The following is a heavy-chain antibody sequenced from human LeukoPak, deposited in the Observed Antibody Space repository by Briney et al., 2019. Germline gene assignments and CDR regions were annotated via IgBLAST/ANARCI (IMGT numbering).Heavy chain of an antibody. J-gene: IGHJ4*02. Sequence: SETLSLTCTVSGGSISSSSYYWGWIRQPPGKGLEWIGSIYYTGSTYYNPSLKSRVTISVDTSKNQFSLKLTSVSAADTAVFYCARHMFMYSGSYYYFDDWGQGTLVTVSS. V-gene: IGHV4-39*01. CDR2: IYYTGST. D-gene: IGHD1-26*01. CDR3: ARHMFMYSGSYYYFDD. CDR1: GGSISSSSYY.